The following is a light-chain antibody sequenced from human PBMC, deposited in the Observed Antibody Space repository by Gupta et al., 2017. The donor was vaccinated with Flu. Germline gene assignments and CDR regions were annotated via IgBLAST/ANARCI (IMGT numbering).Light chain of an antibody. V-gene: IGKV1-39*01. J-gene: IGKJ2*02. Sequence: EIQMTQSPSSLSASVGDRVTITCRASQSVRKYVSWYQQKPGDAPKIVIYAASRVKSGVPSRFIGRGSGTYFNLTISGRQPEDSATYHCQQRFEIPCTFGQGTKVDIK. CDR2: AAS. CDR3: QQRFEIPCT. CDR1: QSVRKY.